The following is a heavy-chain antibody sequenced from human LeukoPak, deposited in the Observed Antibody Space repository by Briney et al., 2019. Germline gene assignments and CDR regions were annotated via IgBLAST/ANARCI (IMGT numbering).Heavy chain of an antibody. V-gene: IGHV4-61*02. CDR1: GNSISSGDNY. CDR3: ARASYSYDINGWVPFDY. Sequence: SETLSLTCTVSGNSISSGDNYWSWLRQPAGRGLEWIGRIYTSGSTNYNPSLKSRVTISGDTPKNQLSLRLSSVTAADTAVYYCARASYSYDINGWVPFDYWGQGTLVTVSS. CDR2: IYTSGST. D-gene: IGHD3-22*01. J-gene: IGHJ4*02.